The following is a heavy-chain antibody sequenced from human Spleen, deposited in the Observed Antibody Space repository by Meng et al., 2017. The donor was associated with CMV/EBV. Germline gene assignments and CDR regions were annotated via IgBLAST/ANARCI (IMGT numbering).Heavy chain of an antibody. D-gene: IGHD5-18*01. Sequence: SVKVSCKASGYTFTYRYLHWVRQAPGQALEWMGWITPFNGNTNYAQKFQDRVTITRDRSMSTAYMELSSLRSEDTAVYYCARDHLETAGGAFDIWGQGTMVTVSS. CDR1: GYTFTYRY. J-gene: IGHJ3*02. V-gene: IGHV1-45*02. CDR2: ITPFNGNT. CDR3: ARDHLETAGGAFDI.